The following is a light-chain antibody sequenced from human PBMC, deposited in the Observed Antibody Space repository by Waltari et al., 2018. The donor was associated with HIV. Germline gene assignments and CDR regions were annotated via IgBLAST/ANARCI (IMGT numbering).Light chain of an antibody. CDR3: QSYYGDLSISV. Sequence: QSVLTQPPSVSGAQGQRVTISCTGSNSNIGAAYDVHWFQQLPGTAPKLVNYGYNDRPSGVPNPVSGSESGTSASLAISGLQAEAEADDDCQSYYGDLSISVFGGGTKLTVL. J-gene: IGLJ2*01. CDR1: NSNIGAAYD. V-gene: IGLV1-40*01. CDR2: GYN.